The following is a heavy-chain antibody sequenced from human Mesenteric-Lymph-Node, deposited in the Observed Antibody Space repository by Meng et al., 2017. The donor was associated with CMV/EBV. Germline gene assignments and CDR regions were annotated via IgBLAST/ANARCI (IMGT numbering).Heavy chain of an antibody. Sequence: GSLRLSCTVSGGSISSYYWSWIRQPPGKGLEWIGYIYYSGSTNYNPSLKSRVTISVDTSKNQFSLKLSSVTAADTAVYYCARVDCSSTSCFFASYYYYGMDVWGQGTTVTVSS. CDR3: ARVDCSSTSCFFASYYYYGMDV. CDR1: GGSISSYY. J-gene: IGHJ6*02. D-gene: IGHD2-2*01. V-gene: IGHV4-59*12. CDR2: IYYSGST.